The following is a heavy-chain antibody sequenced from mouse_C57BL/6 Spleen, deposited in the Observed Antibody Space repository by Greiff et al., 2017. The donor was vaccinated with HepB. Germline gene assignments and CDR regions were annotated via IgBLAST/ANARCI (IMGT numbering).Heavy chain of an antibody. D-gene: IGHD2-4*01. J-gene: IGHJ4*01. CDR2: IDPNSGGT. V-gene: IGHV1-72*01. Sequence: QVQLQQPGAELVKPGASVKLSCKASGYTFTSYWMHWVKQRPGRGLEWIGRIDPNSGGTKYNEKFKSKATLTVDKPSSTAYMQLSSLTSEDSAVYYWARSRGIYYDYDDAMDYWGQGTAVTVSS. CDR1: GYTFTSYW. CDR3: ARSRGIYYDYDDAMDY.